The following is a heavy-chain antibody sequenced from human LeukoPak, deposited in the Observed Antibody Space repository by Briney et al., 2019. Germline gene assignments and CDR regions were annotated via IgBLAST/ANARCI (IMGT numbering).Heavy chain of an antibody. CDR3: ARDNYCTNGVCLYYFDY. Sequence: ASVKVSCKASGYTFTSYDINWVRQATGQGLEWMGWMNPNSGNTGYAQKFQGRVTITRNTSISTAYMELSSLRSEDTAVYYCARDNYCTNGVCLYYFDYWGQGTLVTVSS. CDR2: MNPNSGNT. J-gene: IGHJ4*02. CDR1: GYTFTSYD. D-gene: IGHD2-8*01. V-gene: IGHV1-8*03.